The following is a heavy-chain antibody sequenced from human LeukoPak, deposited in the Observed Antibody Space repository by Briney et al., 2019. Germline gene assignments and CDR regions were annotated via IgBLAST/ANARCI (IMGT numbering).Heavy chain of an antibody. V-gene: IGHV3-21*01. Sequence: PEGSLRLSCAASGFSFSSYNMNWVRQTPGKGLEWVSSITSSSTYTFYADSVKGRFTISRDNAKNSLYLQMNSLRAEDTAVYYCARECRKIVVVPAASRPYNWFDPWGQGTLVTVSS. CDR3: ARECRKIVVVPAASRPYNWFDP. CDR2: ITSSSTYT. J-gene: IGHJ5*02. CDR1: GFSFSSYN. D-gene: IGHD2-2*01.